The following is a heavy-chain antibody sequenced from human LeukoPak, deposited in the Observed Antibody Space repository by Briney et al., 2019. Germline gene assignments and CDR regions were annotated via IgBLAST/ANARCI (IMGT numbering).Heavy chain of an antibody. V-gene: IGHV3-23*01. D-gene: IGHD6-6*01. J-gene: IGHJ4*02. CDR2: ITGSGSTT. CDR1: GFTFSNYA. Sequence: GGSLRLSCAASGFTFSNYAMSWVRQAPGKGLEWVSGITGSGSTTYYADSVKGRFTVSRDNSKNTLYLQMNSFRAEDTAVYYCVNRYTSSLGGYYFDYWGQGTLVTVSS. CDR3: VNRYTSSLGGYYFDY.